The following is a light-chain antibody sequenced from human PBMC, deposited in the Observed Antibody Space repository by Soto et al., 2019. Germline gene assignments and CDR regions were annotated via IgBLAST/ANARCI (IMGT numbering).Light chain of an antibody. V-gene: IGKV3-15*01. J-gene: IGKJ1*01. CDR3: HQYNNWWT. CDR2: GAS. CDR1: RSINSN. Sequence: EIVMTQSPATLSLSLGGRAALSCRASRSINSNLAWYQQKPGQAPRLLFYGASTRATGVPDRFTASGSGTDFTLAISSLQSEDFAVYYCHQYNNWWTLGQGTKVDIK.